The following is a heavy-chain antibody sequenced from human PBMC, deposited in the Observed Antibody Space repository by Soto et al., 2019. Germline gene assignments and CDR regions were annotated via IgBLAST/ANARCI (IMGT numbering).Heavy chain of an antibody. V-gene: IGHV4-34*01. CDR1: GGSFSGYY. CDR2: INHSGST. Sequence: PSETLSLTCAVYGGSFSGYYWSWIRQPPGKGLEWIGEINHSGSTNYNPSLKSRVTISVDTSKNQFSLKLSSVTAADTAVYYCARGPGYSSGWYGGMDVWGQGTTVTVSS. D-gene: IGHD6-19*01. J-gene: IGHJ6*02. CDR3: ARGPGYSSGWYGGMDV.